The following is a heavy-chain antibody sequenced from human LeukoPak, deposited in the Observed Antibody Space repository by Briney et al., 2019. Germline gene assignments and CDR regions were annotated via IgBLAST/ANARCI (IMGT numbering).Heavy chain of an antibody. CDR2: MNTDVSST. CDR1: GFTFSDYW. D-gene: IGHD2-15*01. J-gene: IGHJ4*02. Sequence: PGESLRLSCAASGFTFSDYWMHWVRQAPGKGLVWVSRMNTDVSSTIYTDSVKGRFTISRDNAKNTLYLQMNSLRAEDTAVYYCARDLSHCSGGSCYSAHFDYWGQGTLVTV. V-gene: IGHV3-74*01. CDR3: ARDLSHCSGGSCYSAHFDY.